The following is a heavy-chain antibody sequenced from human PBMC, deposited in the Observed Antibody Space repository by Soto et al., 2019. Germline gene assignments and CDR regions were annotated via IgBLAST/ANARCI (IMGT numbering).Heavy chain of an antibody. Sequence: ASVQVSCKVSGYTLTELSMHWVRQAPGTGLEWMGGFDPEDGETIYAQKFQGRVTMTEDTSTDTAYMELSSLRSEDTAVYYCARSYDFWSGYSDNWFDPWGQGTLVTVSS. V-gene: IGHV1-24*01. CDR3: ARSYDFWSGYSDNWFDP. D-gene: IGHD3-3*01. J-gene: IGHJ5*02. CDR1: GYTLTELS. CDR2: FDPEDGET.